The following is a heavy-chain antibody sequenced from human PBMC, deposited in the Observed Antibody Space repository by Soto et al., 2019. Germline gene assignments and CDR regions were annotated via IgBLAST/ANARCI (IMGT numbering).Heavy chain of an antibody. Sequence: QVQLQESGPGLVKPSETLSLTCTVSGVSISNNYWSWIRQPPGKGLEWIGYIYYNGNTNYNPSLKRRGTMSVDTSRNQISLKLTTVTAADTAVDYWTRANWYSEYWGQGTLVTVSS. CDR3: TRANWYSEY. J-gene: IGHJ4*02. CDR1: GVSISNNY. D-gene: IGHD7-27*01. CDR2: IYYNGNT. V-gene: IGHV4-59*01.